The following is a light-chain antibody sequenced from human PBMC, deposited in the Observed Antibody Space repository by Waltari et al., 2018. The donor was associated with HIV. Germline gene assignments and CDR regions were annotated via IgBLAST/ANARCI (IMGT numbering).Light chain of an antibody. CDR1: QGISNF. J-gene: IGKJ4*01. V-gene: IGKV1-27*01. Sequence: DIQMTPSPSYLSAYVGDRVTITCRASQGISNFLTWYQHKPGNVPKLLIYAASTLQSGVPSRFSGSGSGTDFTLTITNLQPEDIGTYYCQKFNSAPLTFGGGTKVEIK. CDR2: AAS. CDR3: QKFNSAPLT.